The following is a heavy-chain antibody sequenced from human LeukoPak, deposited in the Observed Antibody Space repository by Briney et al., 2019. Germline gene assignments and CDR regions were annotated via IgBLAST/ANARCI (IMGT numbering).Heavy chain of an antibody. CDR2: LSDTGSST. CDR1: GFTFSTYA. CDR3: AKQLGYCSDGSCYFPY. V-gene: IGHV3-23*01. Sequence: PGGSLRLSCAASGFTFSTYAMSWVRQAPGKGLEWVSALSDTGSSTYYADSVRGRFTISRDNSRSTLYLQMTSLRAEDTAVYYCAKQLGYCSDGSCYFPYWGQGTLVTVSS. J-gene: IGHJ4*02. D-gene: IGHD2-15*01.